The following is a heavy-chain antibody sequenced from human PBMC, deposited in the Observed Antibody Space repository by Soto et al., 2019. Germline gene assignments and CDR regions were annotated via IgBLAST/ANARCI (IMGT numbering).Heavy chain of an antibody. V-gene: IGHV1-18*04. J-gene: IGHJ5*02. CDR1: GYTFTSYS. D-gene: IGHD3-16*01. CDR2: ISAYNGNT. CDR3: ASSPGGIVKFEP. Sequence: ASLKVSCKASGYTFTSYSISWVRQAPGQGLEWMGWISAYNGNTNYAQKLQGRVTMTTDTSTSTAYMELRSLRSDDTAVYYCASSPGGIVKFEPWGHGTMLTVSS.